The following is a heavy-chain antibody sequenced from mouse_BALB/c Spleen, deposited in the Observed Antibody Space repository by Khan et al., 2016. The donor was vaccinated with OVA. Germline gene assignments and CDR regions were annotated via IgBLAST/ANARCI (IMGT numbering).Heavy chain of an antibody. J-gene: IGHJ4*01. CDR3: ARCLMEALDY. CDR2: IDPSDSET. CDR1: AYTFTSYW. Sequence: QVQLQQPGAELVRPGASVKLSCKASAYTFTSYWIHWVKQRPGQGLEWIGMIDPSDSETHYNQTFKDKATLTVDKSSSTAYMQLSSLTSEDSAVYYCARCLMEALDYWGQGTSVTVSS. V-gene: IGHV1-52*01.